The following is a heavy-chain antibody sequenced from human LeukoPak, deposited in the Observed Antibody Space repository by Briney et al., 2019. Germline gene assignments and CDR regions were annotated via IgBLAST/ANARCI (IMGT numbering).Heavy chain of an antibody. J-gene: IGHJ4*02. Sequence: GGSLRLSCAASGFTFNTYSMNWVRQAPGKGLEWVSSITRSSYIYYADSVKGRFTISRDNAKNSLYLQMNSLRAEDTAVYYCARGGMSTGFSHYWGQGTLVTVSS. CDR2: ITRSSYI. V-gene: IGHV3-21*01. D-gene: IGHD2-8*02. CDR3: ARGGMSTGFSHY. CDR1: GFTFNTYS.